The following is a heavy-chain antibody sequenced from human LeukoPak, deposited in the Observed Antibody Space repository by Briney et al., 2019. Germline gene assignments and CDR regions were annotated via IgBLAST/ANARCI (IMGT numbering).Heavy chain of an antibody. CDR1: GGSISISRYY. D-gene: IGHD6-6*01. CDR2: IYYTGST. V-gene: IGHV4-39*01. CDR3: ARHVGSSSNVDY. Sequence: SETLSLTCTVSGGSISISRYYWSWIRQPPGKGLEWIGNIYYTGSTYYNPSLKSRVTISVDTSKNHFSLKVSSVTAADTAVYYCARHVGSSSNVDYWGQGPLVTVSS. J-gene: IGHJ4*02.